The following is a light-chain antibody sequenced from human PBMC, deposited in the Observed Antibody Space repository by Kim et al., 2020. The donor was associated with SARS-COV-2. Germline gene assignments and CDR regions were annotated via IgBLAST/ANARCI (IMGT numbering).Light chain of an antibody. Sequence: QPVLTQSSSASASLGSSVKLTCTLSSGHSSYIIAWHQQQPGKAPRYLMKIEDNGSYNKGSGVPDRFSGSRSGADRYLSISNLQSEDEADYYCETWDSNTHQRVFGGGTKLTVL. CDR2: IEDNGSY. CDR1: SGHSSYI. V-gene: IGLV4-60*03. CDR3: ETWDSNTHQRV. J-gene: IGLJ3*02.